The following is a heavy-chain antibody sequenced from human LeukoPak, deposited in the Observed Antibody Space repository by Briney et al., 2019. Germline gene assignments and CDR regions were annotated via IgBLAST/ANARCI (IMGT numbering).Heavy chain of an antibody. V-gene: IGHV5-51*01. D-gene: IGHD6-6*01. CDR1: GYSFTNYW. Sequence: GESLKISCKGSGYSFTNYWIGWVRQMPGKGLEWMGIIYPGDSDTRYSPSFQGQVTISVGKSVSTAYLQWSSLKASDTAMYYCARLGGSSSNWFDPWGQGTLVTVSS. CDR2: IYPGDSDT. CDR3: ARLGGSSSNWFDP. J-gene: IGHJ5*02.